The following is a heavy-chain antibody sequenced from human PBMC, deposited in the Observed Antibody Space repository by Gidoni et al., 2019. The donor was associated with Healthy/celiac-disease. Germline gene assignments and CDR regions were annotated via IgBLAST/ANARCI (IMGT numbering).Heavy chain of an antibody. D-gene: IGHD2-2*01. CDR2: IYTSGST. CDR1: GGSISSYY. CDR3: ARDYIVVVPAAPLYYFDY. Sequence: QVQLQESGPGLVKPSETLSLTCTVSGGSISSYYWSWIRQPAGKGLEWIGRIYTSGSTNYNPSLKSRVTMSVDTSKNQFSLKLSSVTAADTAVYYCARDYIVVVPAAPLYYFDYWGQGTLVTVSS. V-gene: IGHV4-4*07. J-gene: IGHJ4*02.